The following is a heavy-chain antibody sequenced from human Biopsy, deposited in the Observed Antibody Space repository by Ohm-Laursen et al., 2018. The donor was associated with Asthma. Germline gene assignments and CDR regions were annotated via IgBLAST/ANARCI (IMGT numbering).Heavy chain of an antibody. J-gene: IGHJ6*02. CDR1: GLSSSAYY. CDR3: AGGPEWSGLDI. D-gene: IGHD3-3*01. CDR2: SDHRGNT. Sequence: GTLSLTCSMYGLSSSAYYWTWIRQTPGKGLEWIGESDHRGNTNTNATLKSRVTISKAKSANEFSLKMKSVTAADTAIYYCAGGPEWSGLDIWGQGTAVTVSS. V-gene: IGHV4-34*01.